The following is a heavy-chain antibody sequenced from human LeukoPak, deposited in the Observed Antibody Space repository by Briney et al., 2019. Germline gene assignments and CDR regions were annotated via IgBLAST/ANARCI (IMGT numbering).Heavy chain of an antibody. V-gene: IGHV1-2*06. D-gene: IGHD6-13*01. Sequence: ASVKVSCKASGYTFTGYYMHWVRQAPGQGLEWMGRVNPNSGGTNYAQKFQGRVTMTRDTSISTAYMELSRLRSDDTAVYYCARDRSSSWYNYWGQGTLVTVSS. CDR3: ARDRSSSWYNY. CDR1: GYTFTGYY. CDR2: VNPNSGGT. J-gene: IGHJ4*02.